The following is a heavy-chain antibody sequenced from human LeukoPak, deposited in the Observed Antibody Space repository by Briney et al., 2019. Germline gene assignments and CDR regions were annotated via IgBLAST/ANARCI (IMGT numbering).Heavy chain of an antibody. CDR2: IYYSGST. CDR3: ARMGGSYQYYFDY. V-gene: IGHV4-39*07. CDR1: GGSISSSSYY. J-gene: IGHJ4*02. D-gene: IGHD1-26*01. Sequence: PSETLSLTCTVSGGSISSSSYYWGWIRQPPGKGLEWIGSIYYSGSTYYNPSLKSRVTISVDTSKNQFSLKLSSVTAADTAVYYCARMGGSYQYYFDYWGQGTLVTVSS.